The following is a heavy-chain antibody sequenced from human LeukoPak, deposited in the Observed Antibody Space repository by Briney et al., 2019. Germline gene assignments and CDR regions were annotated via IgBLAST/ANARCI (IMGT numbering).Heavy chain of an antibody. CDR3: ARDIWSQGGNWFDP. J-gene: IGHJ5*02. V-gene: IGHV4-59*01. D-gene: IGHD3-10*01. CDR1: GGSISSYY. CDR2: IYYSGST. Sequence: SETLSLTCTVSGGSISSYYWSWIRQPPGKGLEWIGYIYYSGSTNYNPSLKSRVTISVDTSKNQFSLKLSSVTAADTAVYYCARDIWSQGGNWFDPWGQGTLVTVSS.